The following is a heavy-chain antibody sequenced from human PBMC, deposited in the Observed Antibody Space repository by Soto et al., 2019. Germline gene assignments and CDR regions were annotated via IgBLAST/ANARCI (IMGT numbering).Heavy chain of an antibody. Sequence: GGSLRLSCAASGFTFSSYAMSWVRQAPGKGLEWVSAISGSGGSTYYADSVKGRFTISGDNSKNTLYLQMNSLRAEDTAVYYCAKDAILGIKSAPYYFDYWGQGTLVTVSS. J-gene: IGHJ4*02. CDR2: ISGSGGST. CDR3: AKDAILGIKSAPYYFDY. V-gene: IGHV3-23*01. CDR1: GFTFSSYA.